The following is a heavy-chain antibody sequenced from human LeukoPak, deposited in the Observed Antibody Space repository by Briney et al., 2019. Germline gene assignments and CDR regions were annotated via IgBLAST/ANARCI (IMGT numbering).Heavy chain of an antibody. J-gene: IGHJ6*02. CDR3: ARISSSWYPPYYYYGMDV. CDR2: IKQDGSEK. Sequence: GGSLRLSCAASGFTFSSYWMSWVRQAPGKGLEWVANIKQDGSEKYYVDSVKGRFTISRDNAKNSLYLQMNSLRAEDTAVYYCARISSSWYPPYYYYGMDVWGQGTTVTVSS. D-gene: IGHD6-13*01. V-gene: IGHV3-7*01. CDR1: GFTFSSYW.